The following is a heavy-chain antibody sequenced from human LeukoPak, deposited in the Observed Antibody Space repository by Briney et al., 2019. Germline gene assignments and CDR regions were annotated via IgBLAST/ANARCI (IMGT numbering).Heavy chain of an antibody. Sequence: GESLKTSCKGGGYSFTNYWIGWGRPMPGKGLGGMGVIYYDDSETQYSPSFQGRITISVDKSINTVYLQWSALKASDSAMYYCARLGVKIVRGVSLKRSGGHWFDPWGKGTLVTVSS. CDR1: GYSFTNYW. CDR2: IYYDDSET. CDR3: ARLGVKIVRGVSLKRSGGHWFDP. J-gene: IGHJ5*02. D-gene: IGHD3-16*01. V-gene: IGHV5-51*01.